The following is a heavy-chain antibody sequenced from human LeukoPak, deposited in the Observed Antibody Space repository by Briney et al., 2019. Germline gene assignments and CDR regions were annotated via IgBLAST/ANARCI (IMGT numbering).Heavy chain of an antibody. CDR3: AKDRSCTGSSCNVGS. CDR2: ISGSGGST. V-gene: IGHV3-23*01. CDR1: GFTFSSFA. J-gene: IGHJ3*01. Sequence: LAGGSLRLSCAASGFTFSSFAMSWVRQAPGKGLEWVSAISGSGGSTYYADSVKGRFTISRDNSKNTLFLQMNSLRAEDTAVYYCAKDRSCTGSSCNVGSWGQGTMVTVSS. D-gene: IGHD2-2*01.